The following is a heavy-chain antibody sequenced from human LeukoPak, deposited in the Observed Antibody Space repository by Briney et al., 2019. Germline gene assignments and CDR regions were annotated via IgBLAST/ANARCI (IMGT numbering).Heavy chain of an antibody. CDR2: ISSSSSYI. V-gene: IGHV3-21*01. CDR3: ARDSTFAVATFDY. D-gene: IGHD2/OR15-2a*01. J-gene: IGHJ4*02. Sequence: PGGSLRLSCAASGFTFSSYSMNWVRQAPGKGLEWVSSISSSSSYIYYADSVKGRFTISRDNAKNSLYLQMNSLRAEDTAVYYCARDSTFAVATFDYWGQGILVTVSS. CDR1: GFTFSSYS.